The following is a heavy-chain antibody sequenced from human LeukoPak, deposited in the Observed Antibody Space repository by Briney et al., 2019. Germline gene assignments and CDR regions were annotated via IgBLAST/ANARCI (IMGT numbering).Heavy chain of an antibody. J-gene: IGHJ4*02. D-gene: IGHD4-17*01. CDR1: GGSISSYY. CDR3: AKSTDYGDYGAFDY. Sequence: LSLTCTVSGGSISSYYWSWIRQPPGKGLEWVSGISWNSGSIGYADSVKGRFTISRDNAKNSLYLQMNSLRAEDMALYYCAKSTDYGDYGAFDYWGQGTLVTVSS. V-gene: IGHV3-9*03. CDR2: ISWNSGSI.